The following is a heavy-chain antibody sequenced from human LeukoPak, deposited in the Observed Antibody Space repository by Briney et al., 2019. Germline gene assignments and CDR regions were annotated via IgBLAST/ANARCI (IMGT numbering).Heavy chain of an antibody. D-gene: IGHD3-22*01. CDR2: INAGNGNT. CDR3: ARPTDSSGYYFDY. J-gene: IGHJ4*02. V-gene: IGHV1-3*01. Sequence: ASVKVSCKASGYTFTSYAMHWVRQAPGQRLEWMGWINAGNGNTKYSQKFQGRVTITRDTSASTAYMELSSLRSEDTAVYYCARPTDSSGYYFDYWGQGTLVTVSS. CDR1: GYTFTSYA.